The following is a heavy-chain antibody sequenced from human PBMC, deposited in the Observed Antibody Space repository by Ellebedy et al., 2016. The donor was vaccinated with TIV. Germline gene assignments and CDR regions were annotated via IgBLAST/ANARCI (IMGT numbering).Heavy chain of an antibody. Sequence: PGGSLRLSCEASGFTFTSYWMHWVRQAPGKGLVWVSRFNSDGSSKSYADSVKGRFTISRDNAKNTLYLQMNSLRVEDTALYYCARGGYDILTGYVRSNYMDVWGKGTTVTVSS. J-gene: IGHJ6*03. CDR2: FNSDGSSK. CDR3: ARGGYDILTGYVRSNYMDV. V-gene: IGHV3-74*01. D-gene: IGHD3-9*01. CDR1: GFTFTSYW.